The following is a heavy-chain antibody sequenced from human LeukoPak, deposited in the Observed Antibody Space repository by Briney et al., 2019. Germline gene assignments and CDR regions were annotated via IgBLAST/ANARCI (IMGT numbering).Heavy chain of an antibody. CDR1: GGSISSYY. V-gene: IGHV4-59*01. J-gene: IGHJ6*03. D-gene: IGHD5-18*01. Sequence: SETLSLTCTVSGGSISSYYWNWIRQPPGKGLEWIGYIYYSGTTNYNPSLKSRVSMSVDTSKNQFSLKLSSVTAADTAVYYCARTTEGGYSYGYFYYYYMDVWGKGTTVTISS. CDR3: ARTTEGGYSYGYFYYYYMDV. CDR2: IYYSGTT.